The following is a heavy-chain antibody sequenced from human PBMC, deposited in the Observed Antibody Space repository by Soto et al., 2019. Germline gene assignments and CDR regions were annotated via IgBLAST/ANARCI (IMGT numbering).Heavy chain of an antibody. CDR2: ISAYNGNT. CDR3: AREFGPGSRFDY. D-gene: IGHD3-10*01. CDR1: GYTFTSYG. Sequence: QVQLVQSGAEVKKPGASVKVSCKASGYTFTSYGISWVRQAPGQGLEWMGWISAYNGNTNYAQKRQGRATMTTDTSTTTASMELRSLRSADTAVYYCAREFGPGSRFDYWGQGTLVTVSS. V-gene: IGHV1-18*01. J-gene: IGHJ4*02.